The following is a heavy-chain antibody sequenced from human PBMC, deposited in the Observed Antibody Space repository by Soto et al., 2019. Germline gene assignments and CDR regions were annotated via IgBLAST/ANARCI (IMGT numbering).Heavy chain of an antibody. Sequence: SETLSLTCVVYGGYFSGYYWSWIRQPPGKGLEWIGEINHSGSTNYNPSLKSRVTISVDTSKNQFSLKLSSVTAADTAVYYCARERYYDILTGPFDYWGQGTLVTVSS. D-gene: IGHD3-9*01. CDR2: INHSGST. J-gene: IGHJ4*02. V-gene: IGHV4-34*01. CDR1: GGYFSGYY. CDR3: ARERYYDILTGPFDY.